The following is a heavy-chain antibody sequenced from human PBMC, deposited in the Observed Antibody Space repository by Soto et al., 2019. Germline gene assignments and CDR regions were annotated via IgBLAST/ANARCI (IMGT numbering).Heavy chain of an antibody. CDR2: IIPIFGTA. CDR1: GGTFSSYA. J-gene: IGHJ6*02. CDR3: VSRWFGAYDFYYYGMDV. D-gene: IGHD3-10*01. V-gene: IGHV1-69*13. Sequence: SVKVSCKASGGTFSSYAISWVRQAPGQGLEWMGGIIPIFGTANYAQKFQGRVTITADESTSTAYMELSSLRSEDTAVYYCVSRWFGAYDFYYYGMDVWGQGTTVTVSS.